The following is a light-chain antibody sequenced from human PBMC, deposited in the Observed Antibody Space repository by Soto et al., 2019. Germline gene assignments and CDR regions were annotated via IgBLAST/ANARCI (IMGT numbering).Light chain of an antibody. Sequence: QSVLTQPPSASGTPGQRDTISCSGSSSNIGSKTVNWYQQLPGTVPKLLIYNSYQRPSGVPDRFSGSKSGTSASLAISGLQSEDEADYYCAAWDASLNGYVFGTGTKVTVL. J-gene: IGLJ1*01. CDR3: AAWDASLNGYV. CDR2: NSY. V-gene: IGLV1-44*01. CDR1: SSNIGSKT.